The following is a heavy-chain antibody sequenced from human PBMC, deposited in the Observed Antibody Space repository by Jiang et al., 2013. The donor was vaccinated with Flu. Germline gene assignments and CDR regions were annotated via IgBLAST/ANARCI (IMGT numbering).Heavy chain of an antibody. Sequence: KPTQTLTLTCTFSGFSLSTSGVGVGWIRQPPGKALEWLALIYWDDDKRYSPSLKSRLTITKDTSKNQVVLTMTNMDPVDTATYYCAHRIKAVAADRRDAFDIWGQGTMVTVSS. V-gene: IGHV2-5*02. CDR2: IYWDDDK. D-gene: IGHD6-19*01. CDR3: AHRIKAVAADRRDAFDI. CDR1: GFSLSTSGVG. J-gene: IGHJ3*02.